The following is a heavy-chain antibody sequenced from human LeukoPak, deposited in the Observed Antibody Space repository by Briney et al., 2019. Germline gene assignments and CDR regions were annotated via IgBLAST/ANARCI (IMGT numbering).Heavy chain of an antibody. CDR2: IYYSGCT. CDR1: GGSISSYY. D-gene: IGHD4-17*01. J-gene: IGHJ4*02. V-gene: IGHV4-59*01. Sequence: PSETLSLTCTVSGGSISSYYWSWIRQPPGKGLEWIGYIYYSGCTNYNPSLKSRVTISVDTSKDQFSLKLSSVTAADTAVYYCARAHTTVIGFDYWGQGTLVTVSS. CDR3: ARAHTTVIGFDY.